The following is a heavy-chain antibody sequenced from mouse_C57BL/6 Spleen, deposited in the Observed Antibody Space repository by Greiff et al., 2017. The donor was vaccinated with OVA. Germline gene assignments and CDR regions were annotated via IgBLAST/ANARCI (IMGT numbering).Heavy chain of an antibody. CDR1: GYTFTSYW. J-gene: IGHJ4*01. Sequence: VQLQQPGAELVMPGASVKLSCKASGYTFTSYWMHWVKQRPGQGLEWIGEIDPSDSYTNYNQKFKGKSTLTVDKSSSTAYMQLSSLTSEDSAVYYCARLRLSLYAMDYWGQGTSVTVSS. V-gene: IGHV1-69*01. CDR2: IDPSDSYT. D-gene: IGHD2-4*01. CDR3: ARLRLSLYAMDY.